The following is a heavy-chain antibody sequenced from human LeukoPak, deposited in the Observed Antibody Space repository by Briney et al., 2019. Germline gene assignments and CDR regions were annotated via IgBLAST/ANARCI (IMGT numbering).Heavy chain of an antibody. J-gene: IGHJ4*02. CDR3: ARDLSTSSNWELDY. CDR2: INPNSGGT. D-gene: IGHD1-1*01. Sequence: ASVKVSCKASGYTFSDYYTHWVRQAPGQALEWMGWINPNSGGTRYAQQFQGRVTMTGDTSIGTVYMELSTLRSDDTAVYYCARDLSTSSNWELDYWGQGTLVTVSS. CDR1: GYTFSDYY. V-gene: IGHV1-2*02.